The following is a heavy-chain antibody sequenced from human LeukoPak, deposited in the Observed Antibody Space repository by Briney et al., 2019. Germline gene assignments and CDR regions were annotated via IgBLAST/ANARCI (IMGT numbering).Heavy chain of an antibody. D-gene: IGHD3-3*01. J-gene: IGHJ4*02. CDR1: GGSISSYY. CDR3: ARGIFWSGYLG. Sequence: SGTLSLTCTVSGGSISSYYWSWIRQPPGKGLEWIGYIYYSGSTNYNPSLKSRVTISVDTSKNQFSLKLSSVTAADTAVYYCARGIFWSGYLGWGQGTLVTVSS. V-gene: IGHV4-59*01. CDR2: IYYSGST.